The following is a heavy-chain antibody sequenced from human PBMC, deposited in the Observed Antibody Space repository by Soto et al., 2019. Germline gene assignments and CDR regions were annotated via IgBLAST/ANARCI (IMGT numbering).Heavy chain of an antibody. V-gene: IGHV1-69*06. CDR2: IIPIFATA. CDR3: ARVDCSGGSCYSSGGVYYYYGMDV. CDR1: GGTFSRYA. D-gene: IGHD2-15*01. Sequence: SVKVSCKASGGTFSRYAISWVRQAPGQGLEWMGGIIPIFATANYAQKFQGRVTITADKSTSTAYMELSSLRSEDTAVYYCARVDCSGGSCYSSGGVYYYYGMDVWGQGTTVTVSS. J-gene: IGHJ6*02.